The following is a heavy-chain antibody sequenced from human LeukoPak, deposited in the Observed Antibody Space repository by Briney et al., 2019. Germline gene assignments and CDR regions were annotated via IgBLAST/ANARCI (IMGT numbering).Heavy chain of an antibody. CDR1: GYTFTSYG. Sequence: ASVKVSCKASGYTFTSYGISWVRQAPGQGREWMGWISAYNGNTNYAQKLQGRVTMTTDTSTSTAYMELRSLRSDDTAVYYCARLGDGYYYDSSGYPPDYWGQGTLVTVSS. CDR2: ISAYNGNT. D-gene: IGHD3-22*01. CDR3: ARLGDGYYYDSSGYPPDY. V-gene: IGHV1-18*01. J-gene: IGHJ4*02.